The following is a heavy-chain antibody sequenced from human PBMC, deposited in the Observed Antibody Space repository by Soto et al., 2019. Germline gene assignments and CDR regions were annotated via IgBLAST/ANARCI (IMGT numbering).Heavy chain of an antibody. V-gene: IGHV3-43D*04. Sequence: PWWCLRLSCAASGFSVDDYAMHWVRQAPGKGLEWVSLISWDGGSTYYADSVKGRFTISRDNSKNSLYLQMNSLRAEDTALYYCAKDTAPVAGAYYYYYGMDVWGQGTTVTVSS. D-gene: IGHD2-15*01. CDR1: GFSVDDYA. J-gene: IGHJ6*02. CDR2: ISWDGGST. CDR3: AKDTAPVAGAYYYYYGMDV.